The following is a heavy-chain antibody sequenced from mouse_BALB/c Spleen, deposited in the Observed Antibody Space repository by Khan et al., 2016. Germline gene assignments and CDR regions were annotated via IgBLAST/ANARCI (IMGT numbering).Heavy chain of an antibody. CDR1: AFTFILFL. CDR3: GRGDY. V-gene: IGHV5-17*02. J-gene: IGHJ2*01. CDR2: ISSGSSAI. Sequence: LVESGGGLVQPGGSRNLSCAASAFTFILFLMHWVRQAPEKGLEWVAFISSGSSAIYYADTVKGRFTISREKTKNTLFLQMTSLRSEDTAMYYCGRGDYWGQGTTLTVSS.